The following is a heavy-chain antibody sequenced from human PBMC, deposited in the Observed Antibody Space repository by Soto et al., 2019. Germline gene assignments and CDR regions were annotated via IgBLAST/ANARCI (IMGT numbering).Heavy chain of an antibody. V-gene: IGHV3-30-3*01. CDR2: ISYDGSNK. D-gene: IGHD5-18*01. J-gene: IGHJ4*02. CDR1: GFTFSSYA. CDR3: ARAAGYSYVDY. Sequence: QVQLVESGGGVVQPGRSLRLSCAASGFTFSSYAMPWVRQAPGKGLEWVAVISYDGSNKYYADSVKGRFTISRDNSKNTLYLQMNSLRAEDTAVYYCARAAGYSYVDYWGQGTLVTVSS.